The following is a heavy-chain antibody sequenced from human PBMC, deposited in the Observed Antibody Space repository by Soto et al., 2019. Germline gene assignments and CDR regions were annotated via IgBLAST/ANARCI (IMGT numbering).Heavy chain of an antibody. V-gene: IGHV4-59*01. CDR2: VYYDGST. CDR3: VSYDRQSGRYALDY. Sequence: PSETLCVTCTVAGGYISDYDWSWIRQPPGKGLEWIGYVYYDGSTNYNPSLESRVTMSIDTSKNQFSLKLSSVIAADTAVYYCVSYDRQSGRYALDYWGQGTLVTVSS. D-gene: IGHD3-10*01. CDR1: GGYISDYD. J-gene: IGHJ4*02.